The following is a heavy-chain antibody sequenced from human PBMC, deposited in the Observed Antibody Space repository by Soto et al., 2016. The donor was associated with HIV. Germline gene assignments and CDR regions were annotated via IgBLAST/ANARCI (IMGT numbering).Heavy chain of an antibody. J-gene: IGHJ4*02. D-gene: IGHD6-19*01. CDR1: GGSFSGYY. Sequence: QVQLQQWGAGLLKPSETLSLTCTVYGGSFSGYYWTWIRQPPGKGLEWIGDINHSGSTIYNPSLKSRVTISVDTSKNQFSLRLSSVTAADTAVYYCARGRCSYSSGWFCYFDYVGQGTLVTVSS. V-gene: IGHV4-34*01. CDR3: ARGRCSYSSGWFCYFDY. CDR2: INHSGST.